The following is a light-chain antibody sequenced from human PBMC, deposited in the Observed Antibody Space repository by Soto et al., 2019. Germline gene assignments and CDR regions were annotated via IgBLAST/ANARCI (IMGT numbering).Light chain of an antibody. V-gene: IGKV3-15*01. CDR3: QQYHKWPPIT. Sequence: DIVMTQSPATLSVAPGERVTFSCRASQGVSRKLAWYQHKPGQAPRLLISGASTGATGIPARFSGSGSGTEFTLTISSLQSEDSAVYYCQQYHKWPPITFGQGTRLEI. CDR2: GAS. CDR1: QGVSRK. J-gene: IGKJ5*01.